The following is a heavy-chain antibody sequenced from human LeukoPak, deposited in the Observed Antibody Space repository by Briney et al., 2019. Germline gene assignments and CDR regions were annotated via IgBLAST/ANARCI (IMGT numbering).Heavy chain of an antibody. CDR2: IIPIFGTA. J-gene: IGHJ4*02. CDR3: ARDASIYDSRGYYFLF. V-gene: IGHV1-69*13. Sequence: SVKVSCKASGYTFTSYYMHWVRQAPGQGLEWMGGIIPIFGTANYAQKFQGRVTITADESSSTAYMELSSLRSEDTAVYYCARDASIYDSRGYYFLFWGQGTLVTVSS. CDR1: GYTFTSYY. D-gene: IGHD3-22*01.